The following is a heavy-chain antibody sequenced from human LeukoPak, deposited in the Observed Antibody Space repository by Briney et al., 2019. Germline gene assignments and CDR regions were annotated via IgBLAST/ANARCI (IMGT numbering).Heavy chain of an antibody. CDR2: INHSGST. CDR1: GGSFSGYY. D-gene: IGHD3-3*01. V-gene: IGHV4-34*01. Sequence: SETLSLTCAVYGGSFSGYYWSWIRQPPGKGLEWIWEINHSGSTNYNPSLKSRVTISVDTSKNQFSLKLSSVTAADTAVYYCARGDDFWSGYFSPLRTYYFDYWGQGTLVTVSS. J-gene: IGHJ4*02. CDR3: ARGDDFWSGYFSPLRTYYFDY.